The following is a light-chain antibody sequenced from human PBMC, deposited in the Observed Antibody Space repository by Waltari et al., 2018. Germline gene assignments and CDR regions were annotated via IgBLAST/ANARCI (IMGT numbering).Light chain of an antibody. Sequence: QSVLTQPPSASGTPGPRVSISCSGGSSNIRTNPLHWSQPPPGTAPTLLMYTNNHRPSGVPDRFAGSKSGTSASLAISGLQLQDEADYYCAAWDDSLKGWVFGGGTKVTVL. CDR1: SSNIRTNP. CDR3: AAWDDSLKGWV. CDR2: TNN. J-gene: IGLJ3*02. V-gene: IGLV1-44*01.